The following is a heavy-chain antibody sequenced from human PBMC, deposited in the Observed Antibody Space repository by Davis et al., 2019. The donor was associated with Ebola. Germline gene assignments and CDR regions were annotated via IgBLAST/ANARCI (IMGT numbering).Heavy chain of an antibody. CDR2: INIYGTTI. Sequence: GESLKISCVASGFTFRTYSMNWVRQAPGKGLEWVSYINIYGTTIYYADSVRGRFTISRDNAENSLFLQMNSLRDEDTALYFCARDKPSWAFDYWGQGTLVTVSS. V-gene: IGHV3-48*02. CDR3: ARDKPSWAFDY. D-gene: IGHD3-16*01. J-gene: IGHJ4*02. CDR1: GFTFRTYS.